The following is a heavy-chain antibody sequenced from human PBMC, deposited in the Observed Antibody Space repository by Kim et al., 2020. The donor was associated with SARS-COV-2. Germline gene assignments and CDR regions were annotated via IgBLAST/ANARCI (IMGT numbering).Heavy chain of an antibody. CDR2: IKTDGSRI. D-gene: IGHD2-15*01. CDR3: AKVGYYNALDV. CDR1: GFTFSSYW. V-gene: IGHV3-74*01. Sequence: GGSLRLSCVASGFTFSSYWMHWVRQAPGKGLVWVSHIKTDGSRINYADSVKGRFTISRDNAKNMLYLQMNSLRAEDTAIYYCAKVGYYNALDVWGQGTTV. J-gene: IGHJ6*02.